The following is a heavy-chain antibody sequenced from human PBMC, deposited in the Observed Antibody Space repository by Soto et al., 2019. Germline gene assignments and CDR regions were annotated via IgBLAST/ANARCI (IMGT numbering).Heavy chain of an antibody. CDR3: ARDQLLGNWFDP. J-gene: IGHJ5*02. Sequence: GGSLRLSCAASGFTFSSYAMHWVRQAPGKGLEWVAVISYDGSNKYYADSVKGRFTISRDNSKNTLYLQMNSLRAEDTAVYYCARDQLLGNWFDPWGQGTLVTAPQ. V-gene: IGHV3-30-3*01. D-gene: IGHD2-2*01. CDR2: ISYDGSNK. CDR1: GFTFSSYA.